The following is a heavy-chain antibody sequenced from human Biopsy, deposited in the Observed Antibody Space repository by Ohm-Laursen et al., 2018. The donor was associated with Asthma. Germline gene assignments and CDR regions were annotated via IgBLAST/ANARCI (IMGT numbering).Heavy chain of an antibody. D-gene: IGHD3-9*01. CDR1: GYTFINYA. CDR2: INAGIGNT. Sequence: GPSVTLSCKPSGYTFINYAIHWVRQAPGQRLEWMRWINAGIGNTKYSQKFQGRVTITRDTSASTAYMELSSLRSEDTAVYYCAGTYYDFLTGQVNDAFATWGQGTMVTVSS. V-gene: IGHV1-3*01. CDR3: AGTYYDFLTGQVNDAFAT. J-gene: IGHJ3*02.